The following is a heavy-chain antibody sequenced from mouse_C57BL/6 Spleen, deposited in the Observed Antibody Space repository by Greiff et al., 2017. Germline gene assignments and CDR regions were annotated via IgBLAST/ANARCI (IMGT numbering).Heavy chain of an antibody. Sequence: QVQLQQPGAELVMPGASVKLSCKASGYTFTSYWMHWVKQRPGQGLEWIGEIDPSDSYTNYNQKFKGKSTLSVDKSSSTAYMQLSSLTSEDSAVYYCARPPLSGNYEVWYFVVWGTGTTVTVSS. CDR2: IDPSDSYT. V-gene: IGHV1-69*01. CDR3: ARPPLSGNYEVWYFVV. CDR1: GYTFTSYW. J-gene: IGHJ1*03. D-gene: IGHD2-1*01.